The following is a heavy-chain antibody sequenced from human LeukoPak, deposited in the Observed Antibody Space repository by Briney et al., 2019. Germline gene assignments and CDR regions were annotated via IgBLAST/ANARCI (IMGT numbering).Heavy chain of an antibody. D-gene: IGHD5-12*01. CDR1: GGSIRSGDYY. V-gene: IGHV4-30-4*01. J-gene: IGHJ4*02. Sequence: SETLSLTCTVSGGSIRSGDYYWSWIRQPPGKGLEWIGYIYYSGGTDYDPSLSSRVIISVDTSKNQFSLKLSSVTAADTALYYCAREREYSGYGSGGIVDSWGQGTLVTVSS. CDR3: AREREYSGYGSGGIVDS. CDR2: IYYSGGT.